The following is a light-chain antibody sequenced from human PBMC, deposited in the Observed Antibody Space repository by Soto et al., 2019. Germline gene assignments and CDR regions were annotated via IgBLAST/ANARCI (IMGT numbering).Light chain of an antibody. V-gene: IGLV1-40*01. CDR2: RNS. Sequence: QSVLTQPPSVSGAPGQRVTISCTGSSSNIGAHYDVHWYQQLPGTAPKLLIYRNSNRPSGVPDRFSGSKSGTSASLAIAGLQAENEAGYYCQSYDSSLSARVFGGGTKVTVL. J-gene: IGLJ3*02. CDR1: SSNIGAHYD. CDR3: QSYDSSLSARV.